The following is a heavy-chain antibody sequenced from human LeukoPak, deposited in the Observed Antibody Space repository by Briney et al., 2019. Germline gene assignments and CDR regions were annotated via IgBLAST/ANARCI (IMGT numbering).Heavy chain of an antibody. CDR2: IFYRGST. CDR1: SGSISTSNYY. D-gene: IGHD2/OR15-2a*01. Sequence: SETLSLTCTVSSGSISTSNYYWGWVRQPPGKALEWIGNIFYRGSTYYSPSLKSRVTISVDTSKNQFSLKLSSVTAADTAVYYCARGVLYNWFDPWGQGTLVTVSS. CDR3: ARGVLYNWFDP. V-gene: IGHV4-39*07. J-gene: IGHJ5*02.